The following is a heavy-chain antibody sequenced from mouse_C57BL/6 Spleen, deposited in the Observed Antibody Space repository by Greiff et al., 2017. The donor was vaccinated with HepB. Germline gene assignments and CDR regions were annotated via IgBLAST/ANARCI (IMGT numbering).Heavy chain of an antibody. CDR3: ARGVDGYPFAY. J-gene: IGHJ3*01. V-gene: IGHV7-1*01. D-gene: IGHD2-3*01. CDR1: GFTFSDFY. CDR2: SRNKANDYTT. Sequence: EVQVVESGGGLVQSGRSLRLSCATSGFTFSDFYMEWVRQAPGKGLEWIAASRNKANDYTTEYSASVKGRFIVSRDTSQSILYLQMNALRAEDTAIYYCARGVDGYPFAYWGQGTLVTVSA.